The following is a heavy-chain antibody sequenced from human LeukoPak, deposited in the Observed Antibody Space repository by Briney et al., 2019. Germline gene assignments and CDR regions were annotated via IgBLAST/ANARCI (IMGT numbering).Heavy chain of an antibody. V-gene: IGHV4-34*01. CDR1: GGSFSDYY. D-gene: IGHD2-8*01. CDR2: INHSGST. CDR3: AREPIGYCTNGVCYTFDY. Sequence: PSETLSLTCAVYGGSFSDYYWSWIRQPPGKGLEWIGEINHSGSTNYNPSLKSRVTISVDTSKNQFSLKLSSVTAADTAVYYSAREPIGYCTNGVCYTFDYWGQGTLVTVSS. J-gene: IGHJ4*02.